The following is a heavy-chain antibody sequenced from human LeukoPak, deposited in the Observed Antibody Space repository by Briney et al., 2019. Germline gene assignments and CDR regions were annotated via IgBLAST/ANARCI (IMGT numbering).Heavy chain of an antibody. V-gene: IGHV3-23*01. CDR3: AKSRWLQRGYYCYY. J-gene: IGHJ4*02. CDR1: GFTFSSYA. D-gene: IGHD5-24*01. Sequence: PGGSLRLSCAASGFTFSSYAMSWVRQAPGKGLEWVSAISVSGGSTYYADSVKGRFTISRDNSKNPLYLQMNSLRAEDTAVYYCAKSRWLQRGYYCYYWGQGTRVTVSS. CDR2: ISVSGGST.